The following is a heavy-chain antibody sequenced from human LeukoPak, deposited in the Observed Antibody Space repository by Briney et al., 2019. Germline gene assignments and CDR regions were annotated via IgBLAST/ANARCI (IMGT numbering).Heavy chain of an antibody. CDR2: ISSNGGSK. CDR3: ARSSSHSGTVILSFNGMDV. Sequence: GGSLRLSCVASGFNVSTYSLHWVRQAPGKGLEYVSGISSNGGSKYFVDSVKGRFSISKDSSQKMLYLQMGSLRTEDMAVYYCARSSSHSGTVILSFNGMDVWGQGTTVTVS. J-gene: IGHJ6*02. CDR1: GFNVSTYS. V-gene: IGHV3-64*02. D-gene: IGHD3-10*01.